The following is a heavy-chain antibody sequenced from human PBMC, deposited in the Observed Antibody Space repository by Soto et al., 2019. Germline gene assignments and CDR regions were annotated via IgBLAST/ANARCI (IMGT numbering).Heavy chain of an antibody. CDR2: INSDGSST. J-gene: IGHJ4*02. CDR1: GFTFSSYW. CDR3: ARGLKYYDILTGYSDPATFDY. V-gene: IGHV3-74*01. D-gene: IGHD3-9*01. Sequence: PGGSLRLSCAASGFTFSSYWMHWVRQAPGKGLVWVSRINSDGSSTSYADSVKGRFTISRDNAKNTLYLQMNSLRAEDTAVYYCARGLKYYDILTGYSDPATFDYWGQGTLVTVS.